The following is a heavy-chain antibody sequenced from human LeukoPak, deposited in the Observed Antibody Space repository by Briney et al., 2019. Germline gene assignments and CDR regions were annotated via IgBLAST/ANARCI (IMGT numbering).Heavy chain of an antibody. CDR2: INPDSGVT. Sequence: ASVKVSCKASGYTFTGYYIHWVRQAPGQGLEWMGWINPDSGVTNYAQKFQGRVTMTRDTSISTAYMELSRLTSDDTAVYYCARFRSRSSWYVPPFDFWGQGTLVTLSS. CDR3: ARFRSRSSWYVPPFDF. J-gene: IGHJ4*02. V-gene: IGHV1-2*02. CDR1: GYTFTGYY. D-gene: IGHD6-13*01.